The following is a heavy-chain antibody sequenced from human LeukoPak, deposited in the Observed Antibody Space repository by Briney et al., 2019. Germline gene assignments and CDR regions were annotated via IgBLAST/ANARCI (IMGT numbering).Heavy chain of an antibody. Sequence: ASVKVSCKASGYTFTSYDINWVRQATGQGLEWMGWMNPNSGNTGYAQKFQGRVTITRNTSISTAYMELSSLRSEDTAVYYCARGRFAELQLWSYYFDYWGQGTLVTVSS. V-gene: IGHV1-8*03. CDR1: GYTFTSYD. CDR2: MNPNSGNT. D-gene: IGHD5-18*01. J-gene: IGHJ4*02. CDR3: ARGRFAELQLWSYYFDY.